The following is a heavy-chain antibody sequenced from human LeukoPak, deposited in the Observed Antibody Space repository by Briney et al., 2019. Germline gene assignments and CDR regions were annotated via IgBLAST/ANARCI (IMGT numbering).Heavy chain of an antibody. V-gene: IGHV3-21*01. CDR1: GFTFSSYS. Sequence: GGSLRLSCAASGFTFSSYSMNWVCQAPGKGLEWVSSISSSSYIYYADSVKGRFTISRDNAKNSLYLQMNSLRAEDTAVYYCARRIVGAKYYFDYWGQGTLVTVSS. CDR3: ARRIVGAKYYFDY. CDR2: ISSSSYI. J-gene: IGHJ4*02. D-gene: IGHD1-26*01.